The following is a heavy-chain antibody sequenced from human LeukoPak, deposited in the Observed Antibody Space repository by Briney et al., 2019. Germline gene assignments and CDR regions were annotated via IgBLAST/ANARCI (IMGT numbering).Heavy chain of an antibody. CDR2: ISCDSSIT. CDR1: GFTFDDYT. V-gene: IGHV3-43*01. Sequence: AGGSLRLSCAASGFTFDDYTMHWVRQGPGKGLEWVSLISCDSSITGYSDSVKGRFTISRDNTKKSLYLQMNRLSAEDTATYYCVKDFGADVLAGNFDSWGQGSLVVVSS. D-gene: IGHD3-9*01. J-gene: IGHJ4*02. CDR3: VKDFGADVLAGNFDS.